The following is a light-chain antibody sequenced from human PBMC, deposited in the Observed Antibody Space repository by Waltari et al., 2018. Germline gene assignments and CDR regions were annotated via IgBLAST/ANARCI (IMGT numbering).Light chain of an antibody. CDR3: GSWDATVRVGV. CDR2: DIR. J-gene: IGLJ2*01. Sequence: QSVLTQPPSVSAAAGQKVTISCSGSSSTIGSNYVSWYQHLPGTVPKLLIYDIRERPSGIPDRFSGSKSGTSAALEITGLQAEDEADYYCGSWDATVRVGVFGGGTRLTVL. CDR1: SSTIGSNY. V-gene: IGLV1-51*01.